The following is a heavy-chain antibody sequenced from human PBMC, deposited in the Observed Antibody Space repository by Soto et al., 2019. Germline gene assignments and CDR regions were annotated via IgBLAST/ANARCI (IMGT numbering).Heavy chain of an antibody. Sequence: PSETLSLTCNVSGGSISSYYWTWIRQPPGKGLEWIGYIHYSGSTNYNPSLNSRVTMSVDTSKNQFSLELNSVTAADTAVYYCARGGKQWLLYWGQGTRVTVSS. CDR3: ARGGKQWLLY. J-gene: IGHJ4*02. CDR1: GGSISSYY. V-gene: IGHV4-59*01. CDR2: IHYSGST. D-gene: IGHD6-19*01.